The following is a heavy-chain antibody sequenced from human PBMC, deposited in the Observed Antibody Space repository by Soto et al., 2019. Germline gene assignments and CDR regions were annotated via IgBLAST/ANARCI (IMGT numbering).Heavy chain of an antibody. J-gene: IGHJ6*02. CDR2: INHSGST. CDR3: ARTLMMHSPHYYYYYGMDV. V-gene: IGHV4-34*01. Sequence: SETLSLTCAVYGGSFSGYYWTWSRQPPGKGLEWIGEINHSGSTNYNPSLKSRVTISVDTTKNQFSLKLSSVTAADTAVYYCARTLMMHSPHYYYYYGMDVWGQGTTVTVSS. D-gene: IGHD3-16*01. CDR1: GGSFSGYY.